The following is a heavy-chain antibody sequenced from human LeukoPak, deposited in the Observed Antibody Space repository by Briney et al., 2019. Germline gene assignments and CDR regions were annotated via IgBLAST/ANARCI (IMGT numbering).Heavy chain of an antibody. Sequence: ASVKVSCKASGYTFTDYYMHWVRQAPGQGLEWMGWIIPNSGGTNYAQRFQGRVTMTRDTSISTAYMELSRLTSDDTAVYYCARQYAFGSGSYYAYWGQGTLATVSS. CDR1: GYTFTDYY. CDR2: IIPNSGGT. V-gene: IGHV1-2*02. J-gene: IGHJ4*02. D-gene: IGHD3-10*01. CDR3: ARQYAFGSGSYYAY.